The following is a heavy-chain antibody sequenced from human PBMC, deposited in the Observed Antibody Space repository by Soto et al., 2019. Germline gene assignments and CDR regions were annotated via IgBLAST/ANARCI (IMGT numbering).Heavy chain of an antibody. CDR3: TRKANADS. V-gene: IGHV3-48*02. CDR2: ISRSDNNI. CDR1: GFTFSSYS. J-gene: IGHJ4*02. Sequence: GGSLRLSCAASGFTFSSYSMNWVRLAPGKGLEWISYISRSDNNIHYADSVKGRFTISRDNAKSSLYLQMDSLRDEDTAVYYYTRKANADSWGQGTLVTVSS.